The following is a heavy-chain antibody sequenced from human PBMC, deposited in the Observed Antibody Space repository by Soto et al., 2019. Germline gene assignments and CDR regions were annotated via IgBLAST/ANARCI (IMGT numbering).Heavy chain of an antibody. J-gene: IGHJ5*02. CDR3: ARESGDWPLNWFDP. CDR2: ITSDGKSK. V-gene: IGHV3-74*01. Sequence: PGGSLRLSCAASGLNFSNHWMHWVRQRPAEGLVWVSRITSDGKSKAYAESVKGRFAISRDNAKNTLYLQMNGLTAEDTAVYYCARESGDWPLNWFDPWGQGTLVTV. D-gene: IGHD2-21*02. CDR1: GLNFSNHW.